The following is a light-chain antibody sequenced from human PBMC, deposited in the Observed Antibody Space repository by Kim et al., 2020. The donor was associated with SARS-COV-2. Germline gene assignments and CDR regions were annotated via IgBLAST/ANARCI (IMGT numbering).Light chain of an antibody. CDR2: RDS. V-gene: IGLV3-9*01. CDR1: NIEKRN. CDR3: QVWDGRAVV. Sequence: SYELTQPLSVSVALGQTARMTCGGDNIEKRNVHWYQQRPGQAPVLVIYRDSKRPSGIPERFSGSNSGNTATLTISRVQAGDEADYYCQVWDGRAVVFGGGTQLTVL. J-gene: IGLJ2*01.